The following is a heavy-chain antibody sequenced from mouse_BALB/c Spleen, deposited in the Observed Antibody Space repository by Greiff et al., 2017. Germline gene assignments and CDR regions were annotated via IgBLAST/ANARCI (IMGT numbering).Heavy chain of an antibody. CDR1: GFTFSSYT. J-gene: IGHJ4*01. D-gene: IGHD2-12*01. CDR3: TRDSYDYDAMDY. V-gene: IGHV5-6-4*01. Sequence: EVKLVESGGGLVKPGGSLTLSCVASGFTFSSYTMSWVRQTPEKRLEWVATISSGGSYSYYPDCVNGRFTISSDNDENTLYLQMRSLKSEDTAKYYYTRDSYDYDAMDYWGQGTSVTVSS. CDR2: ISSGGSYS.